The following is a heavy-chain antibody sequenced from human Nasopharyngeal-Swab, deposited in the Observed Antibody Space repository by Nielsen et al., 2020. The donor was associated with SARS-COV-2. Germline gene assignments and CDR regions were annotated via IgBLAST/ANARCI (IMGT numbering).Heavy chain of an antibody. CDR2: IIPILGIA. Sequence: SVKVSCKASGGTFSSCAISWVRQAPGQGLEWMGRIIPILGIANYAQKFQGRVTITADKSTSTAYMELSSLRSEDTAVYYCAREYCSGGSCYGNYGMDVWGQGTTVTVSS. V-gene: IGHV1-69*04. D-gene: IGHD2-15*01. CDR3: AREYCSGGSCYGNYGMDV. CDR1: GGTFSSCA. J-gene: IGHJ6*02.